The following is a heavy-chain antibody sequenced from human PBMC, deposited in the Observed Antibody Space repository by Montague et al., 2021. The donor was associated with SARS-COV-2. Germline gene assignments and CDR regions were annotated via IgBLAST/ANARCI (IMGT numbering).Heavy chain of an antibody. CDR1: GGSITSYF. D-gene: IGHD2-2*01. J-gene: IGHJ4*02. V-gene: IGHV4-59*01. Sequence: SETLSLTCSVSGGSITSYFWNWVRLPPGTGLEWIGYIYYTGSTQYNPSPKSRVAISFDTSKNHFSLKVNSVTAADTAIYYCARGSIPAPVPFDSWGRGTQVTVSS. CDR3: ARGSIPAPVPFDS. CDR2: IYYTGST.